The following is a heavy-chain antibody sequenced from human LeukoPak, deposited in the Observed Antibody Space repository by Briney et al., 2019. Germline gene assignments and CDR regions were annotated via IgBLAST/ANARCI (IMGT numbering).Heavy chain of an antibody. CDR2: IKQDGTEK. CDR1: GFTFSSYW. Sequence: GGSLRLSCAAPGFTFSSYWMSWVRQAPGQGLQWVANIKQDGTEKYYVDSVKGRFTISRDNAKNSLYLQMNSLRAEDTAVYYCARGSRGITASGWYGCWGQGALVTVSS. D-gene: IGHD6-19*01. J-gene: IGHJ5*01. V-gene: IGHV3-7*03. CDR3: ARGSRGITASGWYGC.